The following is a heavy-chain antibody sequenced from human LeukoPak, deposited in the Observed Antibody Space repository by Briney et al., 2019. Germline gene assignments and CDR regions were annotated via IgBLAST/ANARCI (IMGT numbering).Heavy chain of an antibody. CDR3: ARQGEITMVPGVINYYYMDV. CDR1: GGSISSYY. J-gene: IGHJ6*03. V-gene: IGHV4-59*01. Sequence: SETLSLTCTVSGGSISSYYWSWIRQPPGKGLEWIGYIYYSGSTNYNPSLKSRVTISVDTSKNQFSLKLSSVTAADTAVYYCARQGEITMVPGVINYYYMDVWGKGTTVTVSS. CDR2: IYYSGST. D-gene: IGHD3-10*01.